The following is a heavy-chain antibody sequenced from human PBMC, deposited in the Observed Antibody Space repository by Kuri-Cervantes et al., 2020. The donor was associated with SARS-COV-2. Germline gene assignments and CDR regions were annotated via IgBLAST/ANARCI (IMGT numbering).Heavy chain of an antibody. CDR3: AKEEPITIFGVVIMDGVDY. V-gene: IGHV3-23*01. J-gene: IGHJ4*02. CDR1: GFTFSSYA. D-gene: IGHD3-3*01. Sequence: ETLSLTCAASGFTFSSYAMSWVRQAPGKGLEWVSAISGSGGSTYYADSVKGRFTISRDNSKNTLYLQMNSLRAEDTAVYYCAKEEPITIFGVVIMDGVDYWGQGTLVTVSS. CDR2: ISGSGGST.